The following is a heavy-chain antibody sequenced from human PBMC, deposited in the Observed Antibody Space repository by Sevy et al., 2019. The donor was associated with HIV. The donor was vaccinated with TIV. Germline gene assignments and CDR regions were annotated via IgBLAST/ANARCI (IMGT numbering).Heavy chain of an antibody. V-gene: IGHV4-31*03. CDR1: GGSISSGGYY. Sequence: SETLSLTCTVSGGSISSGGYYWSWIRQHPGKGLEWIGYIYYSGSTYYKPSLKSRVTISVDTSKNQFSLKLGSVTAADTAVYYCARASGNIAAAGRFFDYWGQGTLVTVSS. CDR2: IYYSGST. J-gene: IGHJ4*02. D-gene: IGHD6-13*01. CDR3: ARASGNIAAAGRFFDY.